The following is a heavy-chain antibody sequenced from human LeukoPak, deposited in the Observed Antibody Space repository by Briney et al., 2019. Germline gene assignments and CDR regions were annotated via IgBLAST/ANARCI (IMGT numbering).Heavy chain of an antibody. D-gene: IGHD6-6*01. J-gene: IGHJ4*02. CDR2: ISDSGTT. Sequence: SETLSLTCTVSGGSISSYYWSWIRQPPGKGLEWIGYISDSGTTNYYPSLTSRVTISVDTSKSQFSLKLSSVTAADTAVYYCAREGEYSSSPIDYWGQGTLVTVSP. V-gene: IGHV4-59*12. CDR3: AREGEYSSSPIDY. CDR1: GGSISSYY.